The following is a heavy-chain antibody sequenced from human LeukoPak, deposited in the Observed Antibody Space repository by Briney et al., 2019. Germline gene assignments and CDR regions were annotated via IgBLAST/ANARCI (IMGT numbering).Heavy chain of an antibody. V-gene: IGHV1-46*01. J-gene: IGHJ3*02. CDR1: GYTFTSYY. CDR2: INPSGGST. Sequence: ASVKVSCKASGYTFTSYYMHWVRQAPGQGLEWMGIINPSGGSTSYAQKFQGRITMTRDTSTSTVYMELSSLRSEDTAVYYCARDFGEDDAFDIWGQGTMVTVSS. D-gene: IGHD3-3*01. CDR3: ARDFGEDDAFDI.